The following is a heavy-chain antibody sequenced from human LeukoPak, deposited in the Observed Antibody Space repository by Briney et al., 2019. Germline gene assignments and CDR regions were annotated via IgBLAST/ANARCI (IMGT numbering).Heavy chain of an antibody. J-gene: IGHJ6*02. CDR1: GYTLTGYY. CDR3: ARGDIVVVPAAMGHYYYYGMDV. D-gene: IGHD2-2*01. CDR2: INPNSGGT. V-gene: IGHV1-2*04. Sequence: GASVKVSCKASGYTLTGYYMHWVRQAPGQGLEWMGWINPNSGGTNYAQKFQGWVTMTRDTSISTAYMELSRLRSDDTAVYYCARGDIVVVPAAMGHYYYYGMDVWGQGTTVTVSS.